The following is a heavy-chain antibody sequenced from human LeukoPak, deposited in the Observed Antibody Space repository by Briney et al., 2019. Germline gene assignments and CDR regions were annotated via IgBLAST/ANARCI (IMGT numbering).Heavy chain of an antibody. CDR1: GGSFSSGSYY. D-gene: IGHD3-10*01. CDR2: IYSSGST. CDR3: ARSYASGSYPY. V-gene: IGHV4-61*01. J-gene: IGHJ4*02. Sequence: SETLSLTCTVSGGSFSSGSYYWSWIRQPPGKGLEWIGYIYSSGSTNYNPSLKSRVTLSVDASKTQFSLKLSSVTAADTAVYYCARSYASGSYPYWGQGTLVTVSS.